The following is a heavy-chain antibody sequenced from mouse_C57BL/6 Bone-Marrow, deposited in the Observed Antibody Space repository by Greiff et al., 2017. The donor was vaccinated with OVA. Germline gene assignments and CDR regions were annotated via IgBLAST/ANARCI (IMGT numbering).Heavy chain of an antibody. CDR3: ARDDGYFFEY. Sequence: VKLQQSGAEVVRPGASVKLSCKASGYTFTDHYINWVKQRPGQGLEWIARIYPGSGNTYYNEKFKGKATLTAEKSSNTAYMQLSSLTSEDSAVYFCARDDGYFFEYWGQGTTLTGSS. J-gene: IGHJ2*01. V-gene: IGHV1-76*01. CDR2: IYPGSGNT. CDR1: GYTFTDHY. D-gene: IGHD2-3*01.